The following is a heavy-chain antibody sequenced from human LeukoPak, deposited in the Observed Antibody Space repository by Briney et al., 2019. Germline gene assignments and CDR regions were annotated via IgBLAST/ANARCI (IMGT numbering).Heavy chain of an antibody. J-gene: IGHJ5*02. CDR3: ARESIRSGSLKWFDP. CDR1: GFTFSSYA. D-gene: IGHD3-3*01. V-gene: IGHV3-23*01. CDR2: ISGSGGST. Sequence: PGGSLRLSCAASGFTFSSYAMSWVRQAPGKGLEWVSAISGSGGSTYYADSVKGRFTISRDNSKNTLYLQMNSLRAEDTAVYYCARESIRSGSLKWFDPWGQGTLVTVSS.